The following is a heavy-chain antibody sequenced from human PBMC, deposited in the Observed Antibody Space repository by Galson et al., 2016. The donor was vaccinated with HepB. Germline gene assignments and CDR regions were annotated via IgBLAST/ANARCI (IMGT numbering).Heavy chain of an antibody. Sequence: SLRLSCAVSGFTFSTYSMNWVRQAPGKGLEWVSYISDSSSTIYYADSVKGRFTISRDNAKNSLFLRMHSLRVEDTAVYYCVRDRRQWVSMGATTRFRERGIDYWGQGTLVTVSS. J-gene: IGHJ4*02. CDR1: GFTFSTYS. V-gene: IGHV3-48*01. CDR2: ISDSSSTI. CDR3: VRDRRQWVSMGATTRFRERGIDY. D-gene: IGHD1-26*01.